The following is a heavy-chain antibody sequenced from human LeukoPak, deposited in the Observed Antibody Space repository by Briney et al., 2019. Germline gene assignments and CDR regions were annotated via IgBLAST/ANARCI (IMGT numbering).Heavy chain of an antibody. Sequence: GRSLRLSCAASGFTFSSYGMHWVRQAPGKGLEWVAVISYDGSNKYYADSVKGRFNISRDNSKNTLYLQMNSLRAEDTAVYYCAKDREWLEPSMAFDYWGQGTLVPVSS. CDR2: ISYDGSNK. V-gene: IGHV3-30*18. CDR3: AKDREWLEPSMAFDY. D-gene: IGHD6-19*01. CDR1: GFTFSSYG. J-gene: IGHJ4*02.